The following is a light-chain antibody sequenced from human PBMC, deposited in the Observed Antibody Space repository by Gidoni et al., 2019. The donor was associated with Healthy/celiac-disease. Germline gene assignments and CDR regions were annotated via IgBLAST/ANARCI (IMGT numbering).Light chain of an antibody. V-gene: IGKV3-11*01. CDR2: DAS. Sequence: EIVLTQSPATLSLSPGERATLSCRASQSVSSYLAWYQQKPGQAHRLLIYDASNRATGIPARFSGSGSGTDFTLTSSSLEPEDFAVYYCQQRSNWPYTFGQGTKLEIK. J-gene: IGKJ2*01. CDR1: QSVSSY. CDR3: QQRSNWPYT.